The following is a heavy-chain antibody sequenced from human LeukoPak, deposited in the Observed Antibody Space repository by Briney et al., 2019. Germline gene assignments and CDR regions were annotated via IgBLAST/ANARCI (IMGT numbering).Heavy chain of an antibody. V-gene: IGHV4-61*02. Sequence: PSETLSLTCTVSGGSISSGSYYWSWIRQPAGKGLEWIGRIYTSGSTNYNPSLKSRVTISVDTSKNQFSLKLSSVTAADTAVYYCARTYYDILTGYPNWFDPWGQGTLVTVSS. D-gene: IGHD3-9*01. CDR1: GGSISSGSYY. J-gene: IGHJ5*02. CDR3: ARTYYDILTGYPNWFDP. CDR2: IYTSGST.